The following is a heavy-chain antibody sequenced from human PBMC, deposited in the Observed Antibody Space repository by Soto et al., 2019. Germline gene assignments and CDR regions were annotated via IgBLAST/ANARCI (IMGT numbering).Heavy chain of an antibody. CDR3: ARFEVPAAISHGMDV. J-gene: IGHJ6*02. V-gene: IGHV1-46*01. CDR2: INPSGGST. D-gene: IGHD2-2*01. Sequence: GASVKVSCKASGYTFTSYYMHWVRQAPGQGLEWMGIINPSGGSTSYAQKFQGRVTMTRDTSTSTVYMELSSLRSEDTAVYYCARFEVPAAISHGMDVWGQGTTVTVS. CDR1: GYTFTSYY.